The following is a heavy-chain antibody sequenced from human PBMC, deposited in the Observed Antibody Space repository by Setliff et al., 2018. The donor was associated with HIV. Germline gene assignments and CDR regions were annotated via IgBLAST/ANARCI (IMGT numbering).Heavy chain of an antibody. V-gene: IGHV1-18*01. D-gene: IGHD4-17*01. CDR3: ARALYGDYGGDLNWLDP. Sequence: ASVKVSCKASGYSFINYGISWVRQAPGQGLEWMGWISAYNGNTNYAPRLLGRVTMTTDTPTSTAFLEISSLKAGDTAVYYCARALYGDYGGDLNWLDPWGQGTLVTVSS. CDR1: GYSFINYG. J-gene: IGHJ5*02. CDR2: ISAYNGNT.